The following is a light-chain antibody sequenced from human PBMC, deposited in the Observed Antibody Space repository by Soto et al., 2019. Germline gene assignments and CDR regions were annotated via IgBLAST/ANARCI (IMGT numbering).Light chain of an antibody. CDR2: ASS. J-gene: IGKJ5*01. Sequence: DIVMTQSPLSLPVTPGEPAAISCRSSQSLLHKNGFSYLDWYQHKPGQAPRRLIYASSNRATGIPDRFTGSASGTDFTLTINRLEPEDFAVYYCQLYGISPHFGQGTRLEIK. CDR3: QLYGISPH. V-gene: IGKV2-28*01. CDR1: QSLLHKNGFSY.